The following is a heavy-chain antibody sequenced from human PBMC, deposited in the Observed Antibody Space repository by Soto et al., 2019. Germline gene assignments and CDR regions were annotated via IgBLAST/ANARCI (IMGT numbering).Heavy chain of an antibody. CDR3: ALWVLGYYYMDV. Sequence: SETLSLTCTVSGGSISSGGYYWSWIRQHPGKGLEWIGYIYYSGSTYYNPSLKSRVTISVDTSKNQFSLKLSSVTAADTAVYYCALWVLGYYYMDVWGKGTTVTVSS. CDR1: GGSISSGGYY. D-gene: IGHD3-16*01. V-gene: IGHV4-31*03. J-gene: IGHJ6*03. CDR2: IYYSGST.